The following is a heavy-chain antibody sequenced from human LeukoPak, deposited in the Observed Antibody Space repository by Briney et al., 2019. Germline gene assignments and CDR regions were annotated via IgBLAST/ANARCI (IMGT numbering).Heavy chain of an antibody. V-gene: IGHV4-4*02. CDR3: ATAPILRGEGGEHYKYGMDV. CDR2: IYHNGTP. D-gene: IGHD2-2*02. Sequence: SGTLSLTCAVSVGSINSGNWWSWVRQSPGKGLEWIGEIYHNGTPNYNPSLKSRVSISADTFKNHFSLKMTSVTAADTAVYYCATAPILRGEGGEHYKYGMDVWGQGTTVIVSS. CDR1: VGSINSGNW. J-gene: IGHJ6*02.